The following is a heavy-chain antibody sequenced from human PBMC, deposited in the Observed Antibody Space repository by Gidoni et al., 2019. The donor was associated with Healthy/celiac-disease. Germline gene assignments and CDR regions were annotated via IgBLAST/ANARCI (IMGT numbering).Heavy chain of an antibody. D-gene: IGHD3-9*01. CDR3: ARADFDWLSPNDY. Sequence: EVQLVESGGGLVQPGGSLRLSCAASGFTFSSYSMNWVRPAPGKGLEWVSYISSSSSTIYYADSVKGRFTISRDNAKNSLYLQMNSLRAEDTAVYYCARADFDWLSPNDYWGQGTLVTVSS. J-gene: IGHJ4*02. V-gene: IGHV3-48*01. CDR1: GFTFSSYS. CDR2: ISSSSSTI.